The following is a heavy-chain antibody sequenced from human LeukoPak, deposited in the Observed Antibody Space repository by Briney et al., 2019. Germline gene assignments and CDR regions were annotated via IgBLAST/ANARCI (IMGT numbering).Heavy chain of an antibody. CDR1: GFTFSTSW. Sequence: GGSLRLSCAASGFTFSTSWMSWVRQVPGKGLEWEANIKKGGSETYYVDSVKGRFTISRDNAKNSLYLQMNSLRAEDTAMYYCARGRYSGTTYYFDYWGQGTLVTVSS. V-gene: IGHV3-7*03. D-gene: IGHD5-12*01. CDR3: ARGRYSGTTYYFDY. CDR2: IKKGGSET. J-gene: IGHJ4*02.